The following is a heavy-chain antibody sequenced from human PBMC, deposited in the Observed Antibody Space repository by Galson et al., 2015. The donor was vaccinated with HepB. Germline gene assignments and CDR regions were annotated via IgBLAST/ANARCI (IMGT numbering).Heavy chain of an antibody. Sequence: SVKVSCKASGYTFNHYGISWVRQAPGQGPECMGWINTYNNYTHYAENVRDRVTMTTDTSTTTAYMELRGLTSEDTAMYFCARSVIALHRGALVSYFDFWGQGSLLTVSS. CDR1: GYTFNHYG. CDR2: INTYNNYT. V-gene: IGHV1-18*01. J-gene: IGHJ4*02. D-gene: IGHD3-22*01. CDR3: ARSVIALHRGALVSYFDF.